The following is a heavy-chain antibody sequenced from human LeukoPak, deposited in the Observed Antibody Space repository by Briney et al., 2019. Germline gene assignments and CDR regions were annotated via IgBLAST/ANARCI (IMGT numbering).Heavy chain of an antibody. V-gene: IGHV2-5*02. J-gene: IGHJ4*02. CDR1: GFSLSTSGVG. Sequence: SGPTLVKLTQTLTLTCTFSGFSLSTSGVGVGWIRQPPGKARAWVAVSYWGDDRRYSPSLKSRGASTRDTDKNQRHLKMTNIHTGETAISYCAHSPDSSGYYYFDHWGQGTLVTVSS. CDR3: AHSPDSSGYYYFDH. D-gene: IGHD3-22*01. CDR2: SYWGDDR.